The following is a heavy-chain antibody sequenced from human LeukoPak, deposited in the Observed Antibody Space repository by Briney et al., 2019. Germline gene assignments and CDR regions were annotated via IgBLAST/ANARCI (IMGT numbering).Heavy chain of an antibody. D-gene: IGHD1-26*01. CDR3: ARGSLGYSGSYFKQSYYFDY. J-gene: IGHJ4*02. Sequence: SETLSLTCAVSGGSISSYYWSWIRQPPGKGLEWIGYIYYSGSTNYNPYLKSRVTISVDTSKNQFSLKLSSVTAADTAVYYCARGSLGYSGSYFKQSYYFDYWGQGTLVTVSS. V-gene: IGHV4-59*01. CDR2: IYYSGST. CDR1: GGSISSYY.